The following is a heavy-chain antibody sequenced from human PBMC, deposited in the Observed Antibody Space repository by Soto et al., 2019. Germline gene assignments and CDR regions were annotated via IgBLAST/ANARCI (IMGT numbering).Heavy chain of an antibody. CDR3: ATASGGSPERYSSSWPLDY. V-gene: IGHV1-24*01. J-gene: IGHJ4*02. Sequence: ASVKVSCKVSGYTLTELSMHWVRQAPGKGLEWMGGFDPEDGETIYAQKFQGRVTMTEDTSTDTAYMELSSLRSEDTAVYYCATASGGSPERYSSSWPLDYWGQGTLVTVSS. CDR2: FDPEDGET. D-gene: IGHD6-13*01. CDR1: GYTLTELS.